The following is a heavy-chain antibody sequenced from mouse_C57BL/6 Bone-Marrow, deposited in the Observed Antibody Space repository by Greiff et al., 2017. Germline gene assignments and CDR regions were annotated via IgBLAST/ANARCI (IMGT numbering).Heavy chain of an antibody. V-gene: IGHV1-15*01. D-gene: IGHD2-3*01. Sequence: VKLQQSGAELVRPGASVTLSCKASGYTFTDYEMHWVKQTPVHGLEWIGAIDPETGGTAYNQKFKGKAILTADKSSSTAYMELRSLTSEDSAVYYCTRRADGYPYYLGCWGQGPTLSVSS. CDR1: GYTFTDYE. J-gene: IGHJ2*01. CDR3: TRRADGYPYYLGC. CDR2: IDPETGGT.